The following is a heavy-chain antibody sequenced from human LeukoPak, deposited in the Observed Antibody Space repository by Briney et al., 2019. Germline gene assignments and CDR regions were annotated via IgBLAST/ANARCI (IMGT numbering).Heavy chain of an antibody. CDR3: ARDSYYYGSGTPFDY. V-gene: IGHV4-4*07. J-gene: IGHJ4*02. D-gene: IGHD3-10*01. CDR1: GGSFSSHY. CDR2: IYTSGST. Sequence: SETLSLTCTVSGGSFSSHYWSWIRQPAGKGLEWIGRIYTSGSTNYNPSLKSRVTMSVDTSKNQFSLKLSSVTAADTAVYYCARDSYYYGSGTPFDYWGQGNPGHRLL.